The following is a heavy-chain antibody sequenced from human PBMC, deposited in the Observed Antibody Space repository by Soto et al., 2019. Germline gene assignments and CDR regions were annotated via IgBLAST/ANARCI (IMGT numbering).Heavy chain of an antibody. D-gene: IGHD2-2*01. V-gene: IGHV4-30-2*01. CDR3: ARAGSRKWFDP. Sequence: SETLSLTCAVSGGSISSGGYSWSWIRQPPGKGLEWIGYIYHSGSTYYNPSLKSRVTISVDRSKNQFSLKLSSVTAADTAVYYCARAGSRKWFDPWGQGTLVTVSS. J-gene: IGHJ5*02. CDR1: GGSISSGGYS. CDR2: IYHSGST.